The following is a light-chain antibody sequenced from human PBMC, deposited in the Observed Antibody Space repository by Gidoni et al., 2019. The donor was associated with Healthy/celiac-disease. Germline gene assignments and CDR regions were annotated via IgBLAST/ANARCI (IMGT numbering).Light chain of an antibody. V-gene: IGLV7-43*01. CDR2: STS. J-gene: IGLJ3*02. Sequence: QTVVTQAPSLPVSPGGTVTLTCAASTGAVTSGYDPNWFQQKPGQAPRALIYSTSNKHSWTPALFSGSLLGGKAALTLSGVQPEDEAEYYCLLYYGGEVVFGGGTKLTVL. CDR3: LLYYGGEVV. CDR1: TGAVTSGYD.